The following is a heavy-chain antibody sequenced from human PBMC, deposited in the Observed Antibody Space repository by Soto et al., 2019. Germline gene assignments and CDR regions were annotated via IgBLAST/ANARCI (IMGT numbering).Heavy chain of an antibody. J-gene: IGHJ4*02. V-gene: IGHV3-33*01. CDR1: GFIFSNYA. D-gene: IGHD3-10*01. CDR3: ARGTGSGSFLIDY. Sequence: QVQLVESGGGVVQPGRSLRLSCEASGFIFSNYAMHWVRQAPGQGLEWVALIWFDGSYENYADSVKGRFTISRDNSKNTLYFQMNSLRVEDTAVYFCARGTGSGSFLIDYWGQGTLVTVSS. CDR2: IWFDGSYE.